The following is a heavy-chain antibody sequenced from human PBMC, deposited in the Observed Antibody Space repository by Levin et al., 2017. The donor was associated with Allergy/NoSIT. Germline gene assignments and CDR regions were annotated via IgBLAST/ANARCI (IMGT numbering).Heavy chain of an antibody. CDR3: ARSNVRGAWTDAFDI. V-gene: IGHV1-18*01. D-gene: IGHD2-8*01. J-gene: IGHJ3*02. CDR1: GYTFTSYG. Sequence: ASVKVSCKASGYTFTSYGISWVRQAPGQGLEWMGWISAYNGNTNYAQKLQGRVTMTTDTSTSTAYMELRSLRSDDTAVYYCARSNVRGAWTDAFDIWGQGTMVTVSS. CDR2: ISAYNGNT.